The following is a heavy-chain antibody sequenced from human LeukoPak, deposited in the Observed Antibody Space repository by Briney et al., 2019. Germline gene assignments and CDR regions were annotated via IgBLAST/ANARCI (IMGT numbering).Heavy chain of an antibody. CDR1: GFTFSNYW. V-gene: IGHV3-7*01. CDR3: ARFTITMTVVVPNFEY. Sequence: GGSLRLSCAASGFTFSNYWMSWVRQAPGKGLEWVANIKQDGSEKYYVDSVKGRFTISRDNAKNSLYLQMNSLRAEDTAVYYCARFTITMTVVVPNFEYWGQGTLVTVSS. CDR2: IKQDGSEK. D-gene: IGHD3-22*01. J-gene: IGHJ4*02.